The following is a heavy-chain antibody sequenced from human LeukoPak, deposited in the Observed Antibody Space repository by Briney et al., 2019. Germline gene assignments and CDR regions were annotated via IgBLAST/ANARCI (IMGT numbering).Heavy chain of an antibody. CDR3: ARAWTGYSYGDY. D-gene: IGHD5-18*01. CDR2: ISGSGSTI. J-gene: IGHJ4*02. CDR1: GFTFSDYY. Sequence: GGSLRLSCAASGFTFSDYYMSWIRQAPGKGLVWVSYISGSGSTIYYADSVKGRFTISRDNDKNSLYLQMNSLRAEDTAVYYCARAWTGYSYGDYWGQGTLVTVSS. V-gene: IGHV3-11*01.